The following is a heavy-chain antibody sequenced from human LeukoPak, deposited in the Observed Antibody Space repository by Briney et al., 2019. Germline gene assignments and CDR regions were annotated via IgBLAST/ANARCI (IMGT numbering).Heavy chain of an antibody. J-gene: IGHJ6*03. CDR3: ARDALYFLLTVDDYGHYYYMDV. CDR1: GYTFTSYG. CDR2: ISAYNGNT. V-gene: IGHV1-18*01. D-gene: IGHD4-17*01. Sequence: ASVKVSCKASGYTFTSYGISWVRQAPGQGLEWMGWISAYNGNTNYAQKLQGRVTMTTDTSTSTAYMELRSLRSDDTAVYYCARDALYFLLTVDDYGHYYYMDVWGKGTTVTVSS.